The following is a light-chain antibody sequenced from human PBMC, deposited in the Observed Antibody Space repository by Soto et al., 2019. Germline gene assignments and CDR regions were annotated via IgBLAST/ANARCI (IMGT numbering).Light chain of an antibody. CDR2: EVS. CDR3: SSYTSSSTYV. CDR1: SSDVGGYNY. J-gene: IGLJ1*01. V-gene: IGLV2-14*01. Sequence: QSVLTQPASVSGSPGLSITISCTGTSSDVGGYNYVSWYQQHPGKAPKLMIYEVSNRPSGVSNRFFGSKSGNTASLTISGLQAEDEADYYCSSYTSSSTYVFGTGTKLTVL.